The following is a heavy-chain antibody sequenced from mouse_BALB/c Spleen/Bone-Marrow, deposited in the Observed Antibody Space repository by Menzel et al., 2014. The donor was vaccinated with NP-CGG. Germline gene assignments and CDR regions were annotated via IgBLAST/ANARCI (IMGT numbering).Heavy chain of an antibody. Sequence: EVQGVESGGGLVQPGGSLKLSCAASGFDFSRYWMSWVRQAPGKGLDWIGEINPDSSTINYTPSLKDKSIISRDNAKNTLYLQMSKVRSEDTALYYCARLNYYGNLFVWGAGTTVTVSS. CDR1: GFDFSRYW. CDR3: ARLNYYGNLFV. D-gene: IGHD1-1*01. CDR2: INPDSSTI. J-gene: IGHJ1*01. V-gene: IGHV4-1*02.